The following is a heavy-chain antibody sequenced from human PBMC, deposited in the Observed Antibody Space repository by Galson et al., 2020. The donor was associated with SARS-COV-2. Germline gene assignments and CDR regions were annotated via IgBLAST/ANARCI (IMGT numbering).Heavy chain of an antibody. J-gene: IGHJ6*03. CDR1: GGTFSSYA. CDR2: IIPIFGTA. D-gene: IGHD2-2*02. CDR3: AMGGWGYCSSTSCSTYMDV. Sequence: SVKVSCKASGGTFSSYAISWVRQAPGQGLEWMGGIIPIFGTANYAQKFQGRVTITADESTTTAYMELSSLRSEDTAVYYCAMGGWGYCSSTSCSTYMDVWGNGTTVTVSS. V-gene: IGHV1-69*13.